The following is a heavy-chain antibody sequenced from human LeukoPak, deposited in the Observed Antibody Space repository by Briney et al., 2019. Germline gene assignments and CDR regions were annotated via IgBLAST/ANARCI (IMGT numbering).Heavy chain of an antibody. CDR1: GGSISSYY. D-gene: IGHD3-22*01. CDR3: ARVDYYDSSGYSITSSYYYMDV. Sequence: IPSETLSLTCTVSGGSISSYYWSWIRQPPGKGLEWIGYIYYSGSTNYNPSLKSRVTISVDTSKNQFSLKLSSVTAADTAVYYCARVDYYDSSGYSITSSYYYMDVWGKGTTVTISS. J-gene: IGHJ6*03. CDR2: IYYSGST. V-gene: IGHV4-59*01.